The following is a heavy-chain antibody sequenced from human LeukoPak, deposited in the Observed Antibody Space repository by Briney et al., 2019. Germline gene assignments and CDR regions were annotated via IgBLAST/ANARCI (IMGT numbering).Heavy chain of an antibody. V-gene: IGHV3-23*01. Sequence: GGSLRLSCAASGFTFSTYAMNWVRQAPGRGLEWVSSISGSGGSTYYEDSVQNYADSVKGRFTISRDNSKNTVYLQMNSLRAEDTAVYYCARDRMYYDILTGYCFDYWGQGTLVTVSS. CDR3: ARDRMYYDILTGYCFDY. D-gene: IGHD3-9*01. CDR1: GFTFSTYA. CDR2: ISGSGGST. J-gene: IGHJ4*02.